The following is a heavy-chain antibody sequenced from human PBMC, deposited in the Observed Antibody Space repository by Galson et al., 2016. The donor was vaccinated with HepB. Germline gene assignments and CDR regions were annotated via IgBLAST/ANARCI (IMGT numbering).Heavy chain of an antibody. J-gene: IGHJ6*02. Sequence: SLRLSCAASGFTFSGYWMHWVRQAPGKGLVWVSGIDSDGITTAYADSVKGRFTISRDNAKDTLYLQMNSLSAEDTAVYYCATGGGRRSKYYGMDVWGHGTMVTVSS. CDR2: IDSDGITT. CDR3: ATGGGRRSKYYGMDV. CDR1: GFTFSGYW. D-gene: IGHD1-26*01. V-gene: IGHV3-74*01.